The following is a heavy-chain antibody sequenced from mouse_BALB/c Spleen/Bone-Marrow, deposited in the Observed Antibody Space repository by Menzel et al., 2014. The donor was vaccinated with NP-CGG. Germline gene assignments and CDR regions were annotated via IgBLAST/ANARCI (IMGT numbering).Heavy chain of an antibody. CDR1: GYTFTDYA. CDR3: ARSEYGNSYAMDY. Sequence: QVQLKESGPELVRPGVSVKISCKGSGYTFTDYAMHWVKQSHAKSLEWIGVISTYSGNTNYNQKFKGKATMTEDKSSSTAYMELARLTSEDSAIYYCARSEYGNSYAMDYWGQGTSVTVSS. J-gene: IGHJ4*01. D-gene: IGHD2-10*02. V-gene: IGHV1-67*01. CDR2: ISTYSGNT.